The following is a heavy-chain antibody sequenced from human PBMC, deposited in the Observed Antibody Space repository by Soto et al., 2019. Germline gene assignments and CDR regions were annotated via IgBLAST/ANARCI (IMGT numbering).Heavy chain of an antibody. CDR3: ARVPLRGSSFFDY. Sequence: PGGSLRLSCAASGFTFSSYSMTWVRQAPGKGLEWVSLIDNSGGTTYYADSVKGRFTISRDYSRNAVFLQMNSLRAEDTAVYYCARVPLRGSSFFDYWGQGTLVTVSS. CDR1: GFTFSSYS. D-gene: IGHD6-13*01. V-gene: IGHV3-23*01. J-gene: IGHJ4*02. CDR2: IDNSGGTT.